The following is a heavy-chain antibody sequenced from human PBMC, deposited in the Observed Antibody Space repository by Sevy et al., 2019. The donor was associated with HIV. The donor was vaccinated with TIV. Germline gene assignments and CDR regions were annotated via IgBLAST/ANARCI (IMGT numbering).Heavy chain of an antibody. D-gene: IGHD3-22*01. J-gene: IGHJ6*02. CDR1: GFTFSSYG. V-gene: IGHV3-30*18. CDR2: ISYDGSNK. CDR3: AKDLYCYDSSGYPTDYYYGMDV. Sequence: GGSLRLSCAASGFTFSSYGMHWVRQAPGKGLEWVAVISYDGSNKYYADSVKGRFTICRDNSKYRLYLQMNSLRAEDTAVYYCAKDLYCYDSSGYPTDYYYGMDVWGQGTTVTVSS.